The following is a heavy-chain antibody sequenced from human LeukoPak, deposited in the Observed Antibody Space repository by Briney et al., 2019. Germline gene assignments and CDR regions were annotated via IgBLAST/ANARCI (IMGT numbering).Heavy chain of an antibody. CDR2: IYYSGST. Sequence: SETLSLTCTVSGGSISSYYWSWIRQPPGKGLEWIGYIYYSGSTNYNPSLKSRVTISVDTSKNQFSLKLSSVTAADTAVYYCARDGGDDEYFQHWGQGTLVTVSS. D-gene: IGHD2-21*02. CDR3: ARDGGDDEYFQH. CDR1: GGSISSYY. V-gene: IGHV4-59*01. J-gene: IGHJ1*01.